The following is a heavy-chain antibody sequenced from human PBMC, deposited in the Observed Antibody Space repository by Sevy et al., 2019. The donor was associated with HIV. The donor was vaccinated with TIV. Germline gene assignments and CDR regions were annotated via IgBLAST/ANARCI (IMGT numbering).Heavy chain of an antibody. CDR3: ARVGSSGWTP. J-gene: IGHJ4*02. V-gene: IGHV1-18*01. Sequence: ASVKVSCKASGYTFSNYGISWGRQAPGLGLEWMGWISAYNVKTNYTEKLQGRVTMTTDTSTSTGYMELRSLRSDDTAVYFCARVGSSGWTPWGQGTLVTVSS. CDR1: GYTFSNYG. CDR2: ISAYNVKT. D-gene: IGHD6-19*01.